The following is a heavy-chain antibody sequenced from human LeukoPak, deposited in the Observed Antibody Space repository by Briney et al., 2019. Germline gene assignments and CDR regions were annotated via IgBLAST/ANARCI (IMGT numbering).Heavy chain of an antibody. CDR2: ISSSGSTM. CDR3: ARDCPLTVAPLCIFDY. J-gene: IGHJ4*02. Sequence: GGSLRLSCAASGFTFSDYYMSWIRQAPGKGLEWVSYISSSGSTMYYADSVKGRFTISRDNAKNSLYLQMNSLRAEDTAVYYCARDCPLTVAPLCIFDYWGQGTLVTVSS. CDR1: GFTFSDYY. V-gene: IGHV3-11*04. D-gene: IGHD2-2*01.